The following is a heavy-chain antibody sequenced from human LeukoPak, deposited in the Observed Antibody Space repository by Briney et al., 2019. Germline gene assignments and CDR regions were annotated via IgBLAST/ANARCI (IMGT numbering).Heavy chain of an antibody. D-gene: IGHD4-23*01. Sequence: GSLRLSCAASGFTVSSNYMSWVRQAPGKGLEWVGRIKSKTDGGTTDYAAPVKGRFTISRDDSKNTLYLQMNSLKTEDTAVYYCTTADYGGNSAHFDYWGQGTLVTVSS. CDR2: IKSKTDGGTT. CDR1: GFTVSSNY. V-gene: IGHV3-15*01. J-gene: IGHJ4*02. CDR3: TTADYGGNSAHFDY.